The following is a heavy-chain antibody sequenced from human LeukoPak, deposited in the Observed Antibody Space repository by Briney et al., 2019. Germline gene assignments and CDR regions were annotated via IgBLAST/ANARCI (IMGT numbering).Heavy chain of an antibody. CDR2: IWYDGSNK. CDR1: GFTFSTYG. Sequence: PGGSLRLSCAASGFTFSTYGMHWVRQAPGKGLEWVTVIWYDGSNKYYAASVKGRFTISRDNSKNTLSLEMNSLRAEDTAVYYCARDRGARFLDYWGQGTLVTVSS. D-gene: IGHD3-3*01. V-gene: IGHV3-33*01. J-gene: IGHJ4*02. CDR3: ARDRGARFLDY.